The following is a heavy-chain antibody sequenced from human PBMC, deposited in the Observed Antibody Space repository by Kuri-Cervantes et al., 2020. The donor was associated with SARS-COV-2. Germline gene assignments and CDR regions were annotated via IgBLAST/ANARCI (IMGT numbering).Heavy chain of an antibody. Sequence: GGSLRLSCAASGFTFSSDSMNWVRQAPGKGLEWVSYISSSSSTIYYADSVKGRFTISRDSAKNSLYLQMNSLRAEDTAVYYCARGYSYGYAVLDAFDIWGQGTMVTVSS. CDR2: ISSSSSTI. J-gene: IGHJ3*02. CDR1: GFTFSSDS. V-gene: IGHV3-48*01. CDR3: ARGYSYGYAVLDAFDI. D-gene: IGHD5-18*01.